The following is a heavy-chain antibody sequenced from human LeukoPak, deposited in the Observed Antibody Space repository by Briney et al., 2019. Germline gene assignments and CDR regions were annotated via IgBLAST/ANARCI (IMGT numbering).Heavy chain of an antibody. CDR3: ARDVVDTAMAFDY. D-gene: IGHD5-18*01. V-gene: IGHV4-34*01. J-gene: IGHJ4*02. CDR1: GGSFSGYY. CDR2: INHSGST. Sequence: SETLSLTCAVYGGSFSGYYWSWIRQPPGKGLEWIGEINHSGSTNYNPSLKSRVTISVATTKNQFSLKLSSVTAADTAVYYCARDVVDTAMAFDYWGQGTLVTVSS.